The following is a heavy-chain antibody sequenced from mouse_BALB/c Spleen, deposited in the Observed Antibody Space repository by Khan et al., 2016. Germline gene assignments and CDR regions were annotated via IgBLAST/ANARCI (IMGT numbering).Heavy chain of an antibody. D-gene: IGHD2-13*01. V-gene: IGHV7-3*02. Sequence: EVELVESGGGLVQPGGSLRLSCGTSGFTFTDYYISWVRQPPGKALEWLGFIRNKANGYTTEYSASVKGQFTISRDNSQNILYLQMNTLRAEDSATYYCARDMVTGVYWYFDVWGAGTTVTVSS. J-gene: IGHJ1*01. CDR3: ARDMVTGVYWYFDV. CDR2: IRNKANGYTT. CDR1: GFTFTDYY.